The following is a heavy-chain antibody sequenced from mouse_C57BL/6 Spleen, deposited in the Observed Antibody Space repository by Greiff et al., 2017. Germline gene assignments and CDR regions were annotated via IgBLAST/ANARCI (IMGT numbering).Heavy chain of an antibody. D-gene: IGHD2-2*01. CDR2: IYPGDGDT. J-gene: IGHJ3*01. CDR1: GYAFSSYW. CDR3: ARDGYDGGPAWFAY. V-gene: IGHV1-80*01. Sequence: QVQLQQSGAELVKPGASVKISCKASGYAFSSYWMNWVKQRPGKGLEWIGQIYPGDGDTNYNGKFKGKATLTADKSSSTAYMQLSSLTSEDSAVYFCARDGYDGGPAWFAYWGQGTLVTVSA.